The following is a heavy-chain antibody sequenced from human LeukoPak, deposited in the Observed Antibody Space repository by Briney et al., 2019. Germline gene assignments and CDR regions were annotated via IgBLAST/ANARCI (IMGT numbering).Heavy chain of an antibody. D-gene: IGHD2-2*01. CDR1: GYTFTNYD. CDR2: MNPNSGDS. Sequence: ASVKVPCKASGYTFTNYDINWERQATGQGLEWMGWMNPNSGDSHSVDKFQGRVTMTRDTSIRTAYMELSGLRSDDTAVYYCARRYCISTGCSAFDYWGPGTPVTVSS. V-gene: IGHV1-8*01. J-gene: IGHJ4*02. CDR3: ARRYCISTGCSAFDY.